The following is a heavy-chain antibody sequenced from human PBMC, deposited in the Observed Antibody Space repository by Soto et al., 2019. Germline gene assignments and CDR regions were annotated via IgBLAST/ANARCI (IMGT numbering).Heavy chain of an antibody. CDR2: IYHTGSS. D-gene: IGHD2-21*01. CDR3: AGDGVDTSVVAVMGY. Sequence: QVQLQESGPGLVKPSGTLSLTCAVFGGSISTSHWWSWVRQPPGKGLEWIGEIYHTGSSNYNPSLKSRVTMSLDKSKNQFSLTLTSVTGADTAVYYCAGDGVDTSVVAVMGYWGQGAPVTVSS. J-gene: IGHJ4*02. V-gene: IGHV4-4*02. CDR1: GGSISTSHW.